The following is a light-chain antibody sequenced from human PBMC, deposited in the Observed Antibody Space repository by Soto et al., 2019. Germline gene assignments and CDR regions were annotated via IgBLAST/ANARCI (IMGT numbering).Light chain of an antibody. V-gene: IGLV2-14*01. CDR2: DVN. CDR3: SSYTTSRTYV. J-gene: IGLJ1*01. Sequence: QSALTQPASVSGSPGQSITFSCTGTSSGVGHYNFVSWYQQQPGKAPKVMIYDVNNRPSGVSNLFSGSKSGNTASLTISGLQAEDEAEYYCSSYTTSRTYVFGAGTKLTVL. CDR1: SSGVGHYNF.